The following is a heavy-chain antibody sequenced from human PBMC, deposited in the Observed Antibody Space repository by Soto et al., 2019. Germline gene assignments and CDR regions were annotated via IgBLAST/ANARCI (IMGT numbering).Heavy chain of an antibody. D-gene: IGHD1-26*01. CDR2: IIPIFGTA. CDR3: ARFGPVGAVYYGMDV. J-gene: IGHJ6*02. CDR1: GGTFSSYA. V-gene: IGHV1-69*13. Sequence: GASVKVSCKASGGTFSSYAISWVRQAPGQGLEWMGGIIPIFGTANYAQKFQGRVTITADESTSTAYMELSSLRSEDTAVYYCARFGPVGAVYYGMDVWGQGTTVTVSS.